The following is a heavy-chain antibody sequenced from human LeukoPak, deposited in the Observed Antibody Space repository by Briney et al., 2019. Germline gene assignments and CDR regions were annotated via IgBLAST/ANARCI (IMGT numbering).Heavy chain of an antibody. CDR1: GSTFSSYA. D-gene: IGHD2-21*01. J-gene: IGHJ4*02. V-gene: IGHV1-69*05. CDR2: IIPIFGTA. CDR3: ARKAYNERHFDY. Sequence: SVKVSCKASGSTFSSYAISWVRQAPGQGLEWMGGIIPIFGTANYAQKFQGRVTITTDESTSTAYMELSSLEASDTAMYYCARKAYNERHFDYWGQGTPVAASS.